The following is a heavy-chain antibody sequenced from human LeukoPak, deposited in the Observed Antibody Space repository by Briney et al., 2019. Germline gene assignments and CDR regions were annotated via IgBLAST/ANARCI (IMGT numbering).Heavy chain of an antibody. J-gene: IGHJ4*02. CDR3: ARMYSGSYGGIDF. CDR2: IYASGSTDYNPSRT. CDR1: GGSFTSYY. V-gene: IGHV4-4*07. D-gene: IGHD1-26*01. Sequence: SEALSLTCTVSGGSFTSYYWSWIRQPAGKGLEWIGRIYASGSTDYNPSRTNYNPSLKSRVTMSVDTSKNQFSLKLTSVTAADTAVYYCARMYSGSYGGIDFWGQGTLVTVSS.